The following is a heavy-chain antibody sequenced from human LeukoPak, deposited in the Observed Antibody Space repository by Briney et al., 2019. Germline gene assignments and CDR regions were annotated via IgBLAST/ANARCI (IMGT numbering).Heavy chain of an antibody. CDR1: GSSISSYY. CDR3: ARDYYGSGSYHFDY. D-gene: IGHD3-10*01. J-gene: IGHJ4*02. CDR2: IYTSGST. V-gene: IGHV4-4*07. Sequence: SETLSLTCTVSGSSISSYYWSWIRQPAGKGLEWIGRIYTSGSTNYNPSLKSRVTMSVDTSKNQFSLKLSSVTAADTAVYYCARDYYGSGSYHFDYWGQGTLVTVSS.